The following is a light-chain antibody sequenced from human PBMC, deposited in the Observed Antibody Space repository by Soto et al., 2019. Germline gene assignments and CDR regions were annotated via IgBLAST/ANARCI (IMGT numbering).Light chain of an antibody. CDR1: SSNIGSHV. V-gene: IGLV1-44*01. CDR3: AVWDDTLNGWV. J-gene: IGLJ3*02. Sequence: QTVVTQPPSASGTPGQRVTISCSGSSSNIGSHVVYWYQQLPGTAPKLLIYNNNQRPSGVPDRFSGSKSGTSASLAISGPQSEDEADYYCAVWDDTLNGWVFGGGTKLTVL. CDR2: NNN.